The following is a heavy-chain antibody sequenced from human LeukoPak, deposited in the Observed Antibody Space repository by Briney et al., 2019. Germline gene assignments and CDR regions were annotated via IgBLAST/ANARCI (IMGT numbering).Heavy chain of an antibody. CDR2: IIPILGIA. CDR3: ASGGVGATYYFDY. J-gene: IGHJ4*02. Sequence: SVKVSCKASGGTFSSYAISWVRQAPGQGLEWMGRIIPILGIANYAQKFQGRVTITADKSTSTAYMELSSLRSEDTAVYYCASGGVGATYYFDYWGQGTLVTVSS. D-gene: IGHD1-26*01. CDR1: GGTFSSYA. V-gene: IGHV1-69*04.